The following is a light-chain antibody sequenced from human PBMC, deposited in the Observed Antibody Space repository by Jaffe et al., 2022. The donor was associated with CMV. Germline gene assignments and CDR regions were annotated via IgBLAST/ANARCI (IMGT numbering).Light chain of an antibody. Sequence: EIVMTQSPATLSVSPGERATLSCRASRSVSSSLAWYQQKPGQAPRLLIYGASTRATGVPARFSGSGSGTEFTLTISSLQSEDFAVYYCQQYKNWPPMYTFGQGTKLEIK. J-gene: IGKJ2*01. CDR1: RSVSSS. CDR3: QQYKNWPPMYT. CDR2: GAS. V-gene: IGKV3-15*01.